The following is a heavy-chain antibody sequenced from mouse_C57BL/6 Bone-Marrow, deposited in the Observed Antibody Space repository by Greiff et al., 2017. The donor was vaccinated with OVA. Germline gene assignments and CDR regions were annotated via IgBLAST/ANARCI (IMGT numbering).Heavy chain of an antibody. D-gene: IGHD2-2*01. CDR2: IRNKANGYTT. V-gene: IGHV7-3*01. J-gene: IGHJ1*03. CDR1: GFTFTDYY. CDR3: ARSYGYVAYWYFDV. Sequence: EVHLVESGGGLVQPGGSLSLSCAASGFTFTDYYMSWVRQPPGKALEWLGFIRNKANGYTTEYSASVKGRFTISRDNSQSILYLQMNALRAEDSATYYCARSYGYVAYWYFDVWGTGTTVTVSS.